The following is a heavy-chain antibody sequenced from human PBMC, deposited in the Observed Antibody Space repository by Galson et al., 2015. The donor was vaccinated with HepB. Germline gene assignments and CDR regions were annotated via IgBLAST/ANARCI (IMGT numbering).Heavy chain of an antibody. J-gene: IGHJ6*02. CDR2: INPSGGST. D-gene: IGHD2-15*01. V-gene: IGHV1-46*04. CDR3: ARRVEDPYYYYGMDV. Sequence: SVKVSCKASGYTFTSYYMHWVRQAPGQGLEWMGIINPSGGSTSYAQKLQGRVTITADKSTSTAYMELSSLRSEDTAVYYCARRVEDPYYYYGMDVWGQGTTVTVSS. CDR1: GYTFTSYY.